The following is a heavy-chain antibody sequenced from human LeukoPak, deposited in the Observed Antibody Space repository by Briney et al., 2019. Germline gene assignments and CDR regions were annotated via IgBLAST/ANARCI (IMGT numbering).Heavy chain of an antibody. Sequence: GGSLRLSCAASRFTFSSYAMSWVRQAPGKGLEWVSAISGSGGRTYYADSVKGRFTISRDNSKNTLYLQMNSLRAEDTAVYYCSKFPIYGSGRPPSDYWGQGTLVTISS. CDR1: RFTFSSYA. CDR3: SKFPIYGSGRPPSDY. D-gene: IGHD3-10*01. V-gene: IGHV3-23*01. CDR2: ISGSGGRT. J-gene: IGHJ4*02.